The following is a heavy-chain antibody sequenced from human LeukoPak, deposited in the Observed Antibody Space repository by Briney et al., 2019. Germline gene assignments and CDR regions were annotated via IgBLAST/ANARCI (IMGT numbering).Heavy chain of an antibody. V-gene: IGHV3-7*03. J-gene: IGHJ4*02. CDR1: GFTFSSYW. Sequence: AGGSLRLSCAASGFTFSSYWMDWVRQAPGRGRVGVTNIKKDGSEKDYVDSVKGRFTISRDNAKNSLYLKMKSLRVEVTAGYYCAGGSSGSYDYWGQGTLVTVSS. D-gene: IGHD6-19*01. CDR2: IKKDGSEK. CDR3: AGGSSGSYDY.